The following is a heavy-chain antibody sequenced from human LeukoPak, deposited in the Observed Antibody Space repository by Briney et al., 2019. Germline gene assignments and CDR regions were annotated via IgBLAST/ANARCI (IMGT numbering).Heavy chain of an antibody. CDR1: GFTFSSYW. V-gene: IGHV3-7*01. CDR2: IKQDGSEK. J-gene: IGHJ1*01. Sequence: GGSLRLSCAASGFTFSSYWVSWVRQAPGKGLEWVANIKQDGSEKYYVDSVKGRFTISRDNAKNSLYLQMNSLRAEDTAVYYCARDRYSSSWYFLEYFQHWGQGTLVTVSS. CDR3: ARDRYSSSWYFLEYFQH. D-gene: IGHD6-13*01.